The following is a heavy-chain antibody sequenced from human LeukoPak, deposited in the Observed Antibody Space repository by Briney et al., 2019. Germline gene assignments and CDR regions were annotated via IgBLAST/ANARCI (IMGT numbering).Heavy chain of an antibody. CDR1: GGSINNYY. V-gene: IGHV4-59*01. CDR2: IYYSGST. D-gene: IGHD1-1*01. J-gene: IGHJ5*02. Sequence: SETLSLTCNVSGGSINNYYWSWIRQPPGKGLEWIGYIYYSGSTNYNPSLKSRVTISVDTSKNQFSLKLSSVTAADTAVYYCARHGTSGTNLNWFDPWGQGTLVTVSS. CDR3: ARHGTSGTNLNWFDP.